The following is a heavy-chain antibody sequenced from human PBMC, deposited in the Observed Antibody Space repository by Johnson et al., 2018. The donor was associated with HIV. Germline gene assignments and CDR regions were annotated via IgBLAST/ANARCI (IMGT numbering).Heavy chain of an antibody. J-gene: IGHJ3*02. D-gene: IGHD3-16*01. CDR2: ITFNGGGT. CDR3: AKDERQLGGWSHAFDI. CDR1: GFTFNTYG. V-gene: IGHV3-20*04. Sequence: VQLVESGGGMVRPGGSLRLSCAASGFTFNTYGMSWVRQAPGKGLEWASLITFNGGGTAYSDSVKGRFTISRDNSKNTLYLQMISLRAEDTAVYFCAKDERQLGGWSHAFDIWGQGTKVTVSS.